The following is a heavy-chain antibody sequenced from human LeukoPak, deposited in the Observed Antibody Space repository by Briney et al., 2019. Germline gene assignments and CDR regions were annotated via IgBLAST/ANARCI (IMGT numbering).Heavy chain of an antibody. Sequence: SQTLSLTCTVSGASITSGNYYWSWIRQHPGKGLEWIGYIYYTGSTYYNPSLTSRLTISRDTSKNQFSPKLSSVTAADTAIYYCARAVVIPEFDSWGQGTLVTVSS. D-gene: IGHD2-21*01. J-gene: IGHJ4*02. V-gene: IGHV4-31*03. CDR2: IYYTGST. CDR3: ARAVVIPEFDS. CDR1: GASITSGNYY.